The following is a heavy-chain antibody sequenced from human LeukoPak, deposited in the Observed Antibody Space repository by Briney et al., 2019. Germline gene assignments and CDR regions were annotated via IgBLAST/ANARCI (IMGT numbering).Heavy chain of an antibody. Sequence: GESLKISCKGSGYSFTSYWIGWVRQMPGKGLEWMGIIYPGDSDTRYSPSFQGPVTISAGKSISTAYLQWSSLKASDTAMYYCARQVGATHSYYYYYYMDVWGKGTTVTVSS. V-gene: IGHV5-51*01. CDR1: GYSFTSYW. CDR3: ARQVGATHSYYYYYYMDV. CDR2: IYPGDSDT. J-gene: IGHJ6*03. D-gene: IGHD1-26*01.